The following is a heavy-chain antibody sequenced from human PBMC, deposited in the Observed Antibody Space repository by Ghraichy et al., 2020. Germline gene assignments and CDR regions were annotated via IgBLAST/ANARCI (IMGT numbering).Heavy chain of an antibody. CDR2: ISGSGDTT. J-gene: IGHJ4*03. CDR3: AKDSRLITTAGSFDS. Sequence: GGSLRLSCAASGFTFSSYAMRWVRHTPGKGLECVSAISGSGDTTNYADSVKGRFTISRDNSKSTLYLQMNSLRAEDTALYYCAKDSRLITTAGSFDSWGQGTLVTFSS. V-gene: IGHV3-23*01. CDR1: GFTFSSYA. D-gene: IGHD6-13*01.